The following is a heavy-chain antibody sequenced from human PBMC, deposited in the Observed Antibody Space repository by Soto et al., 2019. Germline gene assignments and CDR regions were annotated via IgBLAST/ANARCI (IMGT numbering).Heavy chain of an antibody. D-gene: IGHD2-2*01. J-gene: IGHJ4*02. CDR3: ARACSSNSCYDVFDY. V-gene: IGHV4-4*07. CDR2: IYTSGST. Sequence: QVQLQESGPGLLKPSETLSLTCTVSGGSISSYYWSWIRQPAGKGLEWIGRIYTSGSTNSNPSLKSRVTMSVDTSKNQFSLQLSSVTAADTAVYSCARACSSNSCYDVFDYWGQGTLVTVSS. CDR1: GGSISSYY.